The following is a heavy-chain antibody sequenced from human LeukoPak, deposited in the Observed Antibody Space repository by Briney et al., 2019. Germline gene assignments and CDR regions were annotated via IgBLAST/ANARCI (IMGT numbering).Heavy chain of an antibody. CDR3: AEPEGGYYDIRPD. CDR1: GFTFNNYA. J-gene: IGHJ4*02. V-gene: IGHV3-23*01. Sequence: QTGGSLRLSCAASGFTFNNYAMSWVRQAPGKGLVWVSGISYSGGSTYYADSVKGRFTISRDNSKNTLYLQMNSLRAEDTAVYYCAEPEGGYYDIRPDWGQGTLVTVSS. D-gene: IGHD3-22*01. CDR2: ISYSGGST.